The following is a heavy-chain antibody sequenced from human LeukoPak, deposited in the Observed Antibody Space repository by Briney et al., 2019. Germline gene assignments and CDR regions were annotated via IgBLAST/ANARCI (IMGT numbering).Heavy chain of an antibody. CDR2: IFPGDSDT. Sequence: GESLKISCKTSGYSFSNYWIGWVRQMPGKGLEWVAIIFPGDSDTRYSPSFRGQVTISADKSTSTAYLQWSSLKASDTAMYYCARRPEYYFDYWGQGALVTVSS. CDR1: GYSFSNYW. J-gene: IGHJ4*02. CDR3: ARRPEYYFDY. V-gene: IGHV5-51*01.